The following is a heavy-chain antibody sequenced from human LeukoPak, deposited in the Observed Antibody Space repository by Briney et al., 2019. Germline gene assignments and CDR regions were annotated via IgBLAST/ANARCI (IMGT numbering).Heavy chain of an antibody. CDR1: GGSISSSSYY. D-gene: IGHD6-13*01. CDR3: ARHIRMIAAALNWFDP. Sequence: SETLSLTCTVSGGSISSSSYYWGWIRQPPGKGLEWIGSIYYSGSTYYNPSLKSRVTISVDTSKNQFSLKLSSVTAADTAVYCCARHIRMIAAALNWFDPWGQGTLVTVSS. CDR2: IYYSGST. J-gene: IGHJ5*02. V-gene: IGHV4-39*01.